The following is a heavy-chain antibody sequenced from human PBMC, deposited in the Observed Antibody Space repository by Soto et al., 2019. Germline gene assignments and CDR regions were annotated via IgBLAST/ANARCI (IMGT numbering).Heavy chain of an antibody. J-gene: IGHJ6*02. CDR2: INHSGST. V-gene: IGHV4-34*01. CDR3: ARSRRYNYGMDV. Sequence: SETLSLTCAVYGGSFSGYYWSWIRQPPGKGLEWIGEINHSGSTNYNPSLKSRVTISVDTSKNQFSPKLSSVTAADTAVYYCARSRRYNYGMDVWGQGTTVTVSS. CDR1: GGSFSGYY.